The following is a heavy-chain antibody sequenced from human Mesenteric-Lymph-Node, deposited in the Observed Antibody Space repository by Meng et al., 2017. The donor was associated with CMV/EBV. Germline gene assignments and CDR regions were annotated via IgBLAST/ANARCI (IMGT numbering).Heavy chain of an antibody. CDR1: GFTVSNNY. Sequence: GESLKISCAASGFTVSNNYMIWVRQAPGKGLEWVSVIYSGGSTFYADSVKGRFTISRDNSENTLYLQMDSLRAEDTAVYYCASGYVIYRFGVVNGWFDPWGQGALVTVSS. CDR2: IYSGGST. CDR3: ASGYVIYRFGVVNGWFDP. V-gene: IGHV3-53*01. J-gene: IGHJ5*02. D-gene: IGHD3-3*01.